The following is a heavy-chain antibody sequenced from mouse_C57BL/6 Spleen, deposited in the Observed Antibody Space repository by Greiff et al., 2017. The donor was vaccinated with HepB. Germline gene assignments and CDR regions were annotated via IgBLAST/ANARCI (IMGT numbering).Heavy chain of an antibody. CDR3: ARSDYGHAWFAY. Sequence: QVQLKESGAELVKPGASVKLSCKASGYTFTSYWMHWVKQRPGRGLEWIGRIDPNSGGTKYNEKSKSKATLTVDKPSSTAYMQLSSLTSEDSAVYYFARSDYGHAWFAYWGQGTLVTVSA. V-gene: IGHV1-72*01. CDR1: GYTFTSYW. D-gene: IGHD1-1*02. CDR2: IDPNSGGT. J-gene: IGHJ3*01.